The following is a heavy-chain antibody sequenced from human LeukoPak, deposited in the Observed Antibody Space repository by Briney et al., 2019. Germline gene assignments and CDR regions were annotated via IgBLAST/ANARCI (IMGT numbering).Heavy chain of an antibody. CDR1: GFTFDDSV. J-gene: IGHJ4*02. D-gene: IGHD6-6*01. CDR2: ISWNSGSI. V-gene: IGHV3-9*01. Sequence: GGSLRLSCAGAGFTFDDSVMHWVRQAPGKGLEWVSGISWNSGSIGHADSVKGRFTISRDNAKNSLYLQMNSLRAEDTALYYCAKASSSGPIYFDYWGQGTLVTVSS. CDR3: AKASSSGPIYFDY.